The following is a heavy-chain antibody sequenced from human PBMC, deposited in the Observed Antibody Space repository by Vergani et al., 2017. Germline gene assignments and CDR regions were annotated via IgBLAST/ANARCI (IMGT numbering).Heavy chain of an antibody. V-gene: IGHV4-38-2*02. CDR1: GYSISSGYY. D-gene: IGHD3-10*01. CDR2: IYHSGST. J-gene: IGHJ6*02. Sequence: QVQLQESGPGLVKPSETLSLTCTVSGYSISSGYYWGWIRQPPGKGLEWIGSIYHSGSTYYNPSLKSRVTISVDTSKNQFSLKLSSVTAADTAVYYCARDLLVLWFGELSRSDGMDVWGQGTTVTVSS. CDR3: ARDLLVLWFGELSRSDGMDV.